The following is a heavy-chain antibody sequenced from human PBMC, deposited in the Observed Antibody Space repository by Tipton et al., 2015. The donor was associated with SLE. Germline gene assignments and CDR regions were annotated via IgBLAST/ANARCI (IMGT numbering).Heavy chain of an antibody. J-gene: IGHJ3*02. Sequence: TLSLTCTVSGASISSYYWSWIRQPPGKGLEWLGYIYYSGRTNYNPSLQRRVTISFDTSKNQFSLKLTSVTAADTAVYYCATDFYASSNAFDIWGQGTMVTVSS. CDR3: ATDFYASSNAFDI. D-gene: IGHD3-22*01. CDR1: GASISSYY. V-gene: IGHV4-59*01. CDR2: IYYSGRT.